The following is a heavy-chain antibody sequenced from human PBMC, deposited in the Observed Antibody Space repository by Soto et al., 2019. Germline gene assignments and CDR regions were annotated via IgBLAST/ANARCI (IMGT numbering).Heavy chain of an antibody. Sequence: SETLSLTCTVSGGSISSYYWSWIRQPPGKGLEWIGYIYYSGSTNYNPSLKSRVTISVDTSKNQFSLKLSSVTAADTAVYYCARDIIGSAWFDPWGQGTLVTVSS. CDR1: GGSISSYY. V-gene: IGHV4-59*01. J-gene: IGHJ5*02. CDR3: ARDIIGSAWFDP. D-gene: IGHD3-10*01. CDR2: IYYSGST.